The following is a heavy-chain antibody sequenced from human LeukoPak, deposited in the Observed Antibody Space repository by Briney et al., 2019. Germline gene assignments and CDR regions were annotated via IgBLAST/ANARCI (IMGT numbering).Heavy chain of an antibody. J-gene: IGHJ4*02. D-gene: IGHD1-26*01. CDR3: ATGVWWELDSVAHPDY. V-gene: IGHV1-69*06. CDR2: IIPIFGTA. CDR1: GYTFSSYA. Sequence: ASVKVSCKASGYTFSSYAISWVRQAPGQGLEWMGGIIPIFGTANYAQKFQGRVTMTEDTSTDTAYMELSSLRSEDTAVYYCATGVWWELDSVAHPDYWGQGTLVTVSS.